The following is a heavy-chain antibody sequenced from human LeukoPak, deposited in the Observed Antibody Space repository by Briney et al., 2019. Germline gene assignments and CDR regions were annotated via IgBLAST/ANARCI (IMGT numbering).Heavy chain of an antibody. J-gene: IGHJ4*02. Sequence: GGSLRLSCAASGLIFSDEYMSWIRQAPGKGLEWVSYISNTADFIAYADSVKGRFTISRDNAKNSLYLQMNSLRAEDAAAYYCVRARGAGPGAHFGYWGQGTLVTVSS. CDR2: ISNTADFI. D-gene: IGHD3-10*01. CDR1: GLIFSDEY. CDR3: VRARGAGPGAHFGY. V-gene: IGHV3-11*01.